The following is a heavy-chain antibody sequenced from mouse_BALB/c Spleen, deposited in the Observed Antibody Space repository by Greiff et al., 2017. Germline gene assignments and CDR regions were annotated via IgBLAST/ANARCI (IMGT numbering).Heavy chain of an antibody. D-gene: IGHD1-1*01. CDR3: AREGLRGAMDY. CDR1: GFTFSDYG. J-gene: IGHJ4*01. V-gene: IGHV5-15*02. Sequence: DVKLVESGGGLVQPGGSRKLSCAASGFTFSDYGMAWVRQAPGKGPEWVAFISNLAYSIYYADTVTGRFTISRENAKNTLYLEMSSLRSEDTAMYYCAREGLRGAMDYWGQGTSVTVSS. CDR2: ISNLAYSI.